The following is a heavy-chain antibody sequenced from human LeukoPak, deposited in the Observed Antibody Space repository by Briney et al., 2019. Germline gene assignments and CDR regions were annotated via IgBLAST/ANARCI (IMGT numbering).Heavy chain of an antibody. V-gene: IGHV1-18*01. Sequence: ASVKVSCKASGYTFTSYGISWVRQAPGQGLEWMGWISAYNGNTNYAQKLQGRVTMTTDTSTSTAYMELRSLRSDDTAVYYCARDLGIVVVVSFDYWGQGTLVTVSS. CDR3: ARDLGIVVVVSFDY. J-gene: IGHJ4*02. D-gene: IGHD2-15*01. CDR2: ISAYNGNT. CDR1: GYTFTSYG.